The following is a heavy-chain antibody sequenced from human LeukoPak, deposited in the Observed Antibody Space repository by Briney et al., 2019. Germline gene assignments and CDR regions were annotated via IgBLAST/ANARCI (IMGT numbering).Heavy chain of an antibody. J-gene: IGHJ4*02. Sequence: KPSETLSLTCTVSGGSISSYYWSWIRQPPGKGLEWIGYIYYSGSTNYNPSLKSRVTISVDTPKNQFSLKLSSVTAADTAVYYCARDLLVGYFDYWGQGTLVTVSS. V-gene: IGHV4-59*12. D-gene: IGHD2-15*01. CDR2: IYYSGST. CDR3: ARDLLVGYFDY. CDR1: GGSISSYY.